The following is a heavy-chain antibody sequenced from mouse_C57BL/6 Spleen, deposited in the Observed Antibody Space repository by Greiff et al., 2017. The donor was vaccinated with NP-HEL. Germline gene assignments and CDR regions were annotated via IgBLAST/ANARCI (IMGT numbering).Heavy chain of an antibody. J-gene: IGHJ4*01. V-gene: IGHV1-61*01. CDR1: GYTFTSYW. CDR3: AREGNGPMDY. CDR2: IYPSDSET. D-gene: IGHD2-1*01. Sequence: QVQLQQPGAELVRPGSSVKLSCKASGYTFTSYWMDWVKQRPGQGLEWIGNIYPSDSETHYNQKFKDKATLTVDKSTSTAYMQLSTLASEDSAVYYCAREGNGPMDYWGQGTSVTESS.